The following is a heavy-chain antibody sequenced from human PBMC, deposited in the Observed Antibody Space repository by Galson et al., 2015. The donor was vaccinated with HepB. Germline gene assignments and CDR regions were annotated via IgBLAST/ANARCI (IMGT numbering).Heavy chain of an antibody. CDR2: IDWDDDK. Sequence: ALVKPTQTLTLTCTFSGFSLSTSGMCVSWIRQPPGKALEWLALIDWDDDKYYSTSLKTRLTISKDTSKNQVVLTMTNMDPVDTATYYCARSMYYYDSSGSNGFDYWGQGTLVTVSS. J-gene: IGHJ4*02. D-gene: IGHD3-22*01. V-gene: IGHV2-70*01. CDR1: GFSLSTSGMC. CDR3: ARSMYYYDSSGSNGFDY.